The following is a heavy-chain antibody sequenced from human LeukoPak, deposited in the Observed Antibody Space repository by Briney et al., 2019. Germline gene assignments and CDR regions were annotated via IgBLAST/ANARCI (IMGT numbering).Heavy chain of an antibody. CDR1: GYTFTGYY. CDR2: INPNSGGT. J-gene: IGHJ4*02. V-gene: IGHV1-2*02. D-gene: IGHD2-8*01. CDR3: ARYVMGLDF. Sequence: ASVKVSCKASGYTFTGYYVHWVRRAPGQGLEWMGWINPNSGGTNYAQKFQGRVTMTRDTSISTAYMELSRLRSDDTAVYYCARYVMGLDFWGQGTLVTVSS.